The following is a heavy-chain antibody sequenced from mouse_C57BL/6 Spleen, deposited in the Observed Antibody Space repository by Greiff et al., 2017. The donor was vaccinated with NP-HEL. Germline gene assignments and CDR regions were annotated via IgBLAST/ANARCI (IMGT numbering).Heavy chain of an antibody. CDR1: GYTFTSYW. J-gene: IGHJ3*01. D-gene: IGHD2-4*01. CDR2: IHPNSGST. V-gene: IGHV1-64*01. Sequence: VQLQQPGAELVKPGASVKLSCKASGYTFTSYWMHWVKQRPGQGLEWIGMIHPNSGSTNYNEKFKSKATLTVDKSSSTAYMQLSSLTSEDSAVYYCVRRGDYDWFADWGQGTLVTVSA. CDR3: VRRGDYDWFAD.